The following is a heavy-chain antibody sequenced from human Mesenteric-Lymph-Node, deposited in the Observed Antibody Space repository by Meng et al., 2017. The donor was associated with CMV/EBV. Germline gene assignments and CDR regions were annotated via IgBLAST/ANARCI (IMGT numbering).Heavy chain of an antibody. CDR1: GGSISSSSYY. J-gene: IGHJ4*02. CDR3: ARLLSVAGIRG. CDR2: INHSGST. V-gene: IGHV4-39*07. D-gene: IGHD6-19*01. Sequence: SETLSLTCTVSGGSISSSSYYWGWIRQPPGKGLEWIGEINHSGSTNYNPSLKSRVTIAVDTSKNQFSLKLSSVTAADTAVYYCARLLSVAGIRGWGQGTLVTVSS.